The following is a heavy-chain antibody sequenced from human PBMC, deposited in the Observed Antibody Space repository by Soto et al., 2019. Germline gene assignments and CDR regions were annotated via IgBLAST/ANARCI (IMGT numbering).Heavy chain of an antibody. D-gene: IGHD2-21*02. CDR2: MYDGGNT. V-gene: IGHV4-38-2*02. CDR3: ARGHIMVVAGSTFDY. Sequence: KTSETLSLTCTVSNYSMSNPHYWGWIRQPPGKGPEWIASMYDGGNTFYNPSLKSRITMSMDTSKNQFSLKLRFMTAADTAGYYCARGHIMVVAGSTFDYWGPGTLVPVSS. J-gene: IGHJ4*01. CDR1: NYSMSNPHY.